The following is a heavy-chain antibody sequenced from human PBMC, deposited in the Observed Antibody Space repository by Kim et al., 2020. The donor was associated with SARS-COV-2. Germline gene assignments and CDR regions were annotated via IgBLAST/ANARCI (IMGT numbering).Heavy chain of an antibody. CDR1: GGSISSSSYY. J-gene: IGHJ4*02. V-gene: IGHV4-39*01. D-gene: IGHD3-10*01. Sequence: SETLSLTCTVSGGSISSSSYYWGWIRQPPGKGLEWIGSIYYSGSTYYNPSLKSRVTISVDTSKNQFSLKLSSVTAADTAVYYCARHVKRGGVPRSRDYWGQGTLVTVSS. CDR2: IYYSGST. CDR3: ARHVKRGGVPRSRDY.